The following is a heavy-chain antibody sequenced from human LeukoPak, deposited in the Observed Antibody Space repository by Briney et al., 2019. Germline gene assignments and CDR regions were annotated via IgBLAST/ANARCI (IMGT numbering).Heavy chain of an antibody. J-gene: IGHJ4*02. D-gene: IGHD3-22*01. CDR2: ISAYNGNT. V-gene: IGHV1-18*01. Sequence: ASVNVSCKASGYTFTSYGISWVRQAPGQGLEWMGWISAYNGNTNYAQKLQGRVTMTTDTSTSTAYMELRSLRSDDTAVYYCARALYYYDSSGYYPLGYWGQGTLVTVSS. CDR3: ARALYYYDSSGYYPLGY. CDR1: GYTFTSYG.